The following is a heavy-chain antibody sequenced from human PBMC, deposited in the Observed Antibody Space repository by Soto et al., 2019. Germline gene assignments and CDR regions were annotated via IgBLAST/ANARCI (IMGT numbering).Heavy chain of an antibody. V-gene: IGHV4-59*01. J-gene: IGHJ4*02. CDR2: IYYSGST. CDR1: GGSISSYY. D-gene: IGHD1-26*01. CDR3: ARGGSKEWELDY. Sequence: QVQLQESGPGLVKPSETLSLTCTVSGGSISSYYWSWIRQPPGKGLEWIGYIYYSGSTNYNPSLKSRVTISVDTSKNQFSLKLSSVTAADTAVYYCARGGSKEWELDYWGQGTLVTVSS.